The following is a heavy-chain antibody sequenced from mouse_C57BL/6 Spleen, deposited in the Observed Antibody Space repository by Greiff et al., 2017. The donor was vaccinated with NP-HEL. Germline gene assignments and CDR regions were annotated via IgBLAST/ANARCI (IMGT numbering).Heavy chain of an antibody. CDR1: GYTFTSYW. CDR2: IDPSDSET. D-gene: IGHD1-1*01. CDR3: ARGKYGSSSYYFDY. J-gene: IGHJ2*01. Sequence: QVQLQQPGAELVRPGSSVKLSCKASGYTFTSYWMHWVKQRPIQGLEWIGNIDPSDSETHYNQKFKDKATLTVDKSSSTAYMQLSSLTSEDSAVYYCARGKYGSSSYYFDYWGQGTTLTVSS. V-gene: IGHV1-52*01.